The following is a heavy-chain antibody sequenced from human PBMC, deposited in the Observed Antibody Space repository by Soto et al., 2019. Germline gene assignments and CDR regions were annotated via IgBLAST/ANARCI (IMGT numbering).Heavy chain of an antibody. CDR3: AKDSTRTGTDY. J-gene: IGHJ4*02. D-gene: IGHD1-1*01. CDR1: GFTFSSYG. Sequence: PGGSLRLSCAASGFTFSSYGVHWVRQAPGKGLEWVAVISYDGSNKYYAESVKGRFTISRDNSKNTLYLQMNSLRAEDTAVYYCAKDSTRTGTDYWGQGTLVTVSS. V-gene: IGHV3-30*18. CDR2: ISYDGSNK.